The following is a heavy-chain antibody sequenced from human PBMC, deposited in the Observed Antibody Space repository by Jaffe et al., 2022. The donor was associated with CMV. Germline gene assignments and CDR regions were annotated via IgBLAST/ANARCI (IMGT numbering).Heavy chain of an antibody. D-gene: IGHD5-12*01. CDR2: IYNIGST. V-gene: IGHV4-59*01. CDR3: ARHATRGPDPDAFDI. CDR1: GGSINDYF. Sequence: QVHLQESGPGLVKPSETLSLTCSVSGGSINDYFWSWIRQPRGKGLEWIAYIYNIGSTTYNPSLRRRVTISADTSKNQFYLRVNSVTDADTAVYYCARHATRGPDPDAFDIWGPGTMVTVSS. J-gene: IGHJ3*02.